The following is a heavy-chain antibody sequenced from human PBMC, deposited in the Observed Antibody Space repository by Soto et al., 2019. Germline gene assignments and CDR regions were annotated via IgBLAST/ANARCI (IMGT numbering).Heavy chain of an antibody. Sequence: QLQLQESGPGLVKPSETLSLTCTVSGGSISSSNYYWGWIRQPQGKGLGGIGSTYYIGSTYYNPAPKSRVTISVDTSKNQFSLKLSSVTAADTAVYYCATPGGYCTNGVCHDYYYYYYYMDVWGKGTTVTVSS. CDR3: ATPGGYCTNGVCHDYYYYYYYMDV. D-gene: IGHD2-8*01. CDR2: TYYIGST. J-gene: IGHJ6*03. CDR1: GGSISSSNYY. V-gene: IGHV4-39*01.